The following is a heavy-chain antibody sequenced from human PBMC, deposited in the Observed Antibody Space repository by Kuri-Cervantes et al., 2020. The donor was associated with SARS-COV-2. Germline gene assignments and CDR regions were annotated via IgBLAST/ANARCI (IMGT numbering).Heavy chain of an antibody. V-gene: IGHV4-61*08. D-gene: IGHD2-21*01. J-gene: IGHJ6*03. CDR2: IYYSGST. CDR3: ARGFCGGDCYSYYYYYYMDV. CDR1: GGSISSGDYY. Sequence: ESLKISCTVSGGSISSGDYYWSWIRQPPGKGLEWIGYIYYSGSTNYNPSLKSRVTISVDTSKNQFSLKLSSVTAADTAVYYCARGFCGGDCYSYYYYYYMDVWGKGTTVTVSS.